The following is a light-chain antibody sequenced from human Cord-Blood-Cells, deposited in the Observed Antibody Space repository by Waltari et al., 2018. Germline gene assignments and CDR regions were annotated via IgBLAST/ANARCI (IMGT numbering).Light chain of an antibody. Sequence: DIQMTQSPSSLSASVGDRVTITCRASQSISSYLNWYQQKPGKAPKLLIYAASSLQCGVPSRFSGSGSGTDFTLTISSLQPEDVATYYCQQSYSTPFTFGHGTKVDIK. CDR1: QSISSY. CDR2: AAS. CDR3: QQSYSTPFT. V-gene: IGKV1-39*01. J-gene: IGKJ3*01.